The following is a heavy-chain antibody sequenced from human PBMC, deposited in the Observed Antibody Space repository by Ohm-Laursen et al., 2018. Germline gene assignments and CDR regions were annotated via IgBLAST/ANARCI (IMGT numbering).Heavy chain of an antibody. CDR1: GFTFSTYW. Sequence: SLRLSCSATGFTFSTYWMSWVRQAPGKGLEWVANIKQDGSEKYYVDSVKGRFTISRDNAKNSLYLQMNSLRADDTAVYYCARGAYASWGQGTLVTVSS. CDR3: ARGAYAS. J-gene: IGHJ5*02. CDR2: IKQDGSEK. D-gene: IGHD3-16*01. V-gene: IGHV3-7*01.